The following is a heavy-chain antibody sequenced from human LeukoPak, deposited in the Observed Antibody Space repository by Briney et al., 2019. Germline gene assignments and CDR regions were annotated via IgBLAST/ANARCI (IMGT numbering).Heavy chain of an antibody. V-gene: IGHV4-59*01. Sequence: PSETLSLTCTVSGGSISNYYWSWIRQPPGKGLEWIGYIYYSGSTNYNPSLKSRVTISVDTSKNQFSLKLSSVTAADTAVYYCARTRGGYCSGGSCYSFDYWGQGTLVTVSS. D-gene: IGHD2-15*01. CDR2: IYYSGST. J-gene: IGHJ4*02. CDR3: ARTRGGYCSGGSCYSFDY. CDR1: GGSISNYY.